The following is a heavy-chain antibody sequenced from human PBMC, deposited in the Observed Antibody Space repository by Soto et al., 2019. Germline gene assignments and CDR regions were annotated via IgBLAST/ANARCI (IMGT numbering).Heavy chain of an antibody. CDR1: GGSISSSSYY. J-gene: IGHJ6*03. D-gene: IGHD5-12*01. V-gene: IGHV4-39*01. CDR3: ARHPRSGYEANDYYYMDV. CDR2: IYYSGST. Sequence: SETLSLTCTVSGGSISSSSYYWGWIRQPPGKGLEWIGSIYYSGSTYYNPSLKSRVTISVDTSKNQFSLKLSSVTAADTAVYYWARHPRSGYEANDYYYMDVWGKGTTVTVSS.